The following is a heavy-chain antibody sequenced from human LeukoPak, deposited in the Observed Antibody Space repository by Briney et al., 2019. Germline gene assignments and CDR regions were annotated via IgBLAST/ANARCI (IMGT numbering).Heavy chain of an antibody. Sequence: GGSLRLSCAVSGFTFSTYGMHWVRQAPGKGLEWVAIISYDGSNNFYADSVKGRFTISRDNSKNTLCLQMNSLRAEDTAVYYCARVPMTVVVPAAIYFDYWGQGTLVTVSS. CDR2: ISYDGSNN. V-gene: IGHV3-30*03. CDR1: GFTFSTYG. CDR3: ARVPMTVVVPAAIYFDY. J-gene: IGHJ4*02. D-gene: IGHD2-2*01.